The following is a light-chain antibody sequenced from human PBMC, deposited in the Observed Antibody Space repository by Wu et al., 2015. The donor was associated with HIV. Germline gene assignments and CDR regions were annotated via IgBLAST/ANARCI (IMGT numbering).Light chain of an antibody. J-gene: IGKJ1*01. Sequence: ESVLTQSPRTLSLSPGERAIISCKASQSVSSRHLAWYQQKPGQAPRLLFFDAFVRATGIPDRFSASGSAADFTLTISRLEPEDFAVYYCRQYGTSLWTFGQGTRVEIK. CDR2: DAF. CDR3: RQYGTSLWT. CDR1: QSVSSRH. V-gene: IGKV3-20*01.